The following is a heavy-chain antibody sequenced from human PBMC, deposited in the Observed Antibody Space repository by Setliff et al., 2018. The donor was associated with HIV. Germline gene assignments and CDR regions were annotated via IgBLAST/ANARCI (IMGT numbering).Heavy chain of an antibody. D-gene: IGHD6-13*01. J-gene: IGHJ4*02. V-gene: IGHV4-59*01. Sequence: SETLSLTCTVSGGSISAYDWSWIRQPPGKGLEWIGYVHSSGTTNYNPSLKSRVTISRDTSKNQFFLKVTSLTAADTAMYYCARDPGNSSTWHFDYWGRGNLVTVSS. CDR3: ARDPGNSSTWHFDY. CDR2: VHSSGTT. CDR1: GGSISAYD.